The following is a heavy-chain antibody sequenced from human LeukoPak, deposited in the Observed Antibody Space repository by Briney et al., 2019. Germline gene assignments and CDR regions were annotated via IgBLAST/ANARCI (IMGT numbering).Heavy chain of an antibody. V-gene: IGHV4-61*02. J-gene: IGHJ4*02. CDR2: IYTSGST. Sequence: PSETLSLTCTVSGGSISSGSYYWSWIRQPAGKGLEWIGRIYTSGSTNYNPSLKSRVTISVDTSKNQFSLKLSSVTAADTAVYYCARAGYSSGWYVYWDQGTLVTVSS. CDR3: ARAGYSSGWYVY. D-gene: IGHD6-19*01. CDR1: GGSISSGSYY.